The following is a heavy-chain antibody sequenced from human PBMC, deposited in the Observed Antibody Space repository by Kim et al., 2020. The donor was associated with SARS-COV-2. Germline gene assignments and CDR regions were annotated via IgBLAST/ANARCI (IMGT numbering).Heavy chain of an antibody. J-gene: IGHJ4*02. Sequence: GGSLRLSCAASGFTFSSYAMHWVRQAPGKGLEWVAVISYDGSNKYYADSVKGRFTISRDNSKNTLYLQMNSLRAEDTAVYYCARGSKRMGCTSCPKVDYWGQGTLVTVSS. CDR1: GFTFSSYA. D-gene: IGHD2-2*01. CDR2: ISYDGSNK. V-gene: IGHV3-30-3*01. CDR3: ARGSKRMGCTSCPKVDY.